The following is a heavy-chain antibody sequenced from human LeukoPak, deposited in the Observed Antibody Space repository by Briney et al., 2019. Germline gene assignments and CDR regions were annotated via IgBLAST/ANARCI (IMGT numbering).Heavy chain of an antibody. V-gene: IGHV3-53*05. CDR2: IYSGGST. CDR1: GFTVSSNY. D-gene: IGHD6-6*01. CDR3: ARVKQLVNYYYYYMDV. Sequence: GGSLRLSCAASGFTVSSNYMSWVRQAPGKGLEWISVIYSGGSTYYADSVKGRFTISRDNSKNTLYLQMNSPRAEDTAVYYCARVKQLVNYYYYYMDVWGKGTTVTVSS. J-gene: IGHJ6*03.